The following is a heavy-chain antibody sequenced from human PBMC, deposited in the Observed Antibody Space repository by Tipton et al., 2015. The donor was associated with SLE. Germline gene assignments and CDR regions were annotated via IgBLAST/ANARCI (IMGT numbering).Heavy chain of an antibody. CDR1: GFTFSSYS. V-gene: IGHV3-66*01. J-gene: IGHJ3*01. Sequence: SLRLSCAASGFTFSSYSMNWVRQAPGKGLEWVSFIDADGTTYYADSVKDRFIISRDNPKNTVYLQMNSLRAEDTAVYYCARDTHSGSRADHWGQGTMVTVSS. D-gene: IGHD1-26*01. CDR2: IDADGTT. CDR3: ARDTHSGSRADH.